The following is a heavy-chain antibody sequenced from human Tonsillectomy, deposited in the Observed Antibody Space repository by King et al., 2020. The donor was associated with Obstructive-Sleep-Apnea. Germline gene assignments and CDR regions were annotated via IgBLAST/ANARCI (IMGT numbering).Heavy chain of an antibody. D-gene: IGHD3-22*01. CDR2: ISAYNGKT. Sequence: QLVQSGAEVKKPGASVKVSCKASGYTFTSYGISWVRQAPGQGLQYMGWISAYNGKTNYAQKFQGRVTMTTDTSTTTAYMELRSLRSDDTAVYYCARSSGINSAYYQDYWGQGTLVTVSS. V-gene: IGHV1-18*01. J-gene: IGHJ4*02. CDR1: GYTFTSYG. CDR3: ARSSGINSAYYQDY.